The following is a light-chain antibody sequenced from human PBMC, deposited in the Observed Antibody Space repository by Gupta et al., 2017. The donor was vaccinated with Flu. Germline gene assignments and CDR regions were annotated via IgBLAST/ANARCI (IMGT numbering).Light chain of an antibody. Sequence: QTVVTQEPSLTVSPGGTVTLTCASSTGAVTSGNYPNWFQQKPGQPPRPLIYSTSRKVSWTPARFSGSLLGGKAALTVSGVQPEDEADYYCLLYFGGSQGLFGGGTKLTVL. CDR2: STS. V-gene: IGLV7-43*01. CDR1: TGAVTSGNY. CDR3: LLYFGGSQGL. J-gene: IGLJ2*01.